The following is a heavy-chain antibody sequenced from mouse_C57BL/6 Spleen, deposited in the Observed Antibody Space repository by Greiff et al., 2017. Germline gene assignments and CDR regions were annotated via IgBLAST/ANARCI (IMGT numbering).Heavy chain of an antibody. CDR2: IDPSDSET. V-gene: IGHV1-52*01. Sequence: QVQLKQPGAELVRPWSSVKLSCKASGYTFTSYWMHWVKQRPIQGLEWIGNIDPSDSETHYNQKFKDKATLTVDKSSSTAYMQLSSLTSEDSAVYYCATTVVATGYFDYWGQGTTLTVSS. CDR3: ATTVVATGYFDY. CDR1: GYTFTSYW. D-gene: IGHD1-1*01. J-gene: IGHJ2*01.